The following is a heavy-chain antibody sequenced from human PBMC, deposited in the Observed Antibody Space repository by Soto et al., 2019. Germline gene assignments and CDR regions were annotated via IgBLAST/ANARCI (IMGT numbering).Heavy chain of an antibody. CDR1: GYTFTSYY. V-gene: IGHV1-46*01. J-gene: IGHJ6*02. CDR3: ARDDTASRGYYYGMDV. Sequence: ASVKVSCKASGYTFTSYYMHCVRQPPGQGLEWMGIINPSGGSTSYAQKFQGRVTMTRDTSTSTVYMELSSLGSEDTAVYYCARDDTASRGYYYGMDVWGQGTTVTVSS. CDR2: INPSGGST. D-gene: IGHD5-18*01.